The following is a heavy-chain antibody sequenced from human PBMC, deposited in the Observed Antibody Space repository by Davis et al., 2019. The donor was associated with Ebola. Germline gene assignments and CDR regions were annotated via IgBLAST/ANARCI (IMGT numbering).Heavy chain of an antibody. J-gene: IGHJ2*01. CDR1: GFTFSSYW. V-gene: IGHV3-7*01. Sequence: GGSLRLSCAASGFTFSSYWMSWVRQAPGKGLEWVANIKQDGSEKYYVDSVKGRFTISRDNAKNSLYLQMNSLRAEDTAVYYCARDDSSGYYPNWYFDLWGRGTLVTVSS. D-gene: IGHD3-22*01. CDR2: IKQDGSEK. CDR3: ARDDSSGYYPNWYFDL.